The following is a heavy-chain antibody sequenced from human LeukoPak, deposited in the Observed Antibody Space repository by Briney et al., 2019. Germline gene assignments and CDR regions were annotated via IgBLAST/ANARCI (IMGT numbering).Heavy chain of an antibody. J-gene: IGHJ4*02. D-gene: IGHD2-15*01. CDR2: ITYKGSNEKS. V-gene: IGHV3-15*01. CDR3: ATDPGPGGDCSGGTCYSCYFDF. Sequence: GRSLRLSCAASGSTFSNACMRWVRQAPGKGLEWVGRITYKGSNEKSDYAATVKGRFTISRDDSKTTLFLQMNSLKSEDTAVYYCATDPGPGGDCSGGTCYSCYFDFWGKGTLVTVSS. CDR1: GSTFSNAC.